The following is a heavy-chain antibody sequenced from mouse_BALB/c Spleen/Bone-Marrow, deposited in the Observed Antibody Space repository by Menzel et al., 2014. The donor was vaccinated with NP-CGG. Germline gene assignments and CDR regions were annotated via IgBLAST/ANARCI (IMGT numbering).Heavy chain of an antibody. CDR1: GYTFTTYT. V-gene: IGHV1-4*01. CDR3: AERDIYYGYDENAMDY. Sequence: VQLVESGAELARPGASVKMSCKASGYTFTTYTMHWVKQRPGQGLEWIGYINPSSGYTNYKQKFKDKATLTADKSSSTTYMQLSSLTSEDAAVYVCAERDIYYGYDENAMDYWGQGTSVTGSS. J-gene: IGHJ4*01. D-gene: IGHD2-2*01. CDR2: INPSSGYT.